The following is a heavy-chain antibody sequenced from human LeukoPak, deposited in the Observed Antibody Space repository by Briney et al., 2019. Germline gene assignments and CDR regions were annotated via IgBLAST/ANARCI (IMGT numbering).Heavy chain of an antibody. CDR2: IYYTGAT. CDR1: GGSISRYY. Sequence: SETLSLTRSVSGGSISRYYWSWIRQPPGKGLEWIGYIYYTGATNYNPSLKSRVTMSVDTSKNQFSLKLSSVTAADTAVYYGARHDMDVAGAGLDYFDSRGKGTLVTVSS. V-gene: IGHV4-59*08. D-gene: IGHD1-26*01. J-gene: IGHJ4*02. CDR3: ARHDMDVAGAGLDYFDS.